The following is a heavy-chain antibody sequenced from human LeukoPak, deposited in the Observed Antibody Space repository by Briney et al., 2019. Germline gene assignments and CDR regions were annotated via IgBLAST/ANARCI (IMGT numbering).Heavy chain of an antibody. CDR1: GFTFSSYG. CDR2: ISYDGSNK. J-gene: IGHJ4*02. Sequence: GGSLRLSCAASGFTFSSYGMHWVRQAPGKGLEWVAVISYDGSNKYYADSVKGRFTISRDNSKNTLYLQMNSLRAEDTAVYYCAKGSGYSSGWYFDYWGQGTLGTVFS. CDR3: AKGSGYSSGWYFDY. D-gene: IGHD6-19*01. V-gene: IGHV3-30*18.